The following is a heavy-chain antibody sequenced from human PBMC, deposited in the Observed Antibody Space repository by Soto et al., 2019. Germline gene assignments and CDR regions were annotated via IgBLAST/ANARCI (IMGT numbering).Heavy chain of an antibody. Sequence: GGSLRLSCAASGFTFSDHYMDWVRQAPGKGLEWVGRTRNKANSYTTEYAASVKGRFTISRDDSKNSLYLQMNSLKTDDTAVYHCASVHTTTWVSDYWGQGTLVTVSS. CDR1: GFTFSDHY. CDR3: ASVHTTTWVSDY. D-gene: IGHD1-26*01. J-gene: IGHJ4*02. CDR2: TRNKANSYTT. V-gene: IGHV3-72*01.